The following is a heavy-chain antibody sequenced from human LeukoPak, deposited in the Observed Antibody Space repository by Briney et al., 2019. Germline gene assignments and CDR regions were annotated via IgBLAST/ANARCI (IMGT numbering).Heavy chain of an antibody. CDR2: IYYSGST. D-gene: IGHD6-13*01. V-gene: IGHV4-39*01. CDR1: GGSISSSSYY. J-gene: IGHJ4*02. CDR3: ARSSSWPQDYDY. Sequence: SETLSLTCTVSGGSISSSSYYWGWIRQPPGKGLEWIGSIYYSGSTYYNPSLKSRVTISVDTSKDQFSLKLSSVTAADTAVYYCARSSSWPQDYDYWGQGTLVTVPS.